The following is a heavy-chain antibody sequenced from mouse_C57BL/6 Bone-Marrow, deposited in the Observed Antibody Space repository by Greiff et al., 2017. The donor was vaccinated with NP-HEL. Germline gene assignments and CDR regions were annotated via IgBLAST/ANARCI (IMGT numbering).Heavy chain of an antibody. CDR3: TRGGGSSYVLYMDY. V-gene: IGHV5-9-1*02. Sequence: EVQVVESGEGLVKPGGSLKLSCAASGFTFSSYAMSWVRQTPEKRLEWVAYISSGGDYIYYADTVKGRFTISRDNARNTLYLQMSSLKSEDTAMYYCTRGGGSSYVLYMDYWGQGTSVTVSS. CDR1: GFTFSSYA. J-gene: IGHJ4*01. D-gene: IGHD1-1*01. CDR2: ISSGGDYI.